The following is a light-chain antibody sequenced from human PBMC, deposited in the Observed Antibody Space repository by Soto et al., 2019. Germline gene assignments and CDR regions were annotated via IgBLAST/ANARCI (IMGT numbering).Light chain of an antibody. CDR3: QQRFNWPRFT. CDR2: DAS. V-gene: IGKV3-11*01. CDR1: QSVSSY. J-gene: IGKJ2*01. Sequence: EIVLTQSPATLSLSPGERATLSCRASQSVSSYLAWYQQKPGQAPRLLIYDASNRATGIPARFSGGGSGTDFTLPISCLEPEDFAVYYCQQRFNWPRFTFGQGTKLEIK.